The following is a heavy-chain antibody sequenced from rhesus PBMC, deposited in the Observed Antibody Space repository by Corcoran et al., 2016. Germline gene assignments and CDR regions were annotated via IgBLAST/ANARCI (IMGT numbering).Heavy chain of an antibody. CDR2: INTDTGNP. Sequence: QVQLVQSGAEVKQPGAPVKVSCKAAGYTFTSYGMKWVRQAHGQRLEWMGWINTDTGNPTYAQGFKDRFTFSMDTSISTAYLQISSLTAEDTAVYYCARLSYGSNDAFDFWGQGLRVTVSS. CDR3: ARLSYGSNDAFDF. J-gene: IGHJ3*01. D-gene: IGHD4-29*01. CDR1: GYTFTSYG. V-gene: IGHV7-114*01.